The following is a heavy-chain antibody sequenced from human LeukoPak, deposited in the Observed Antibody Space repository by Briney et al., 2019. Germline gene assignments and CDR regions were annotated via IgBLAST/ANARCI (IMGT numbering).Heavy chain of an antibody. D-gene: IGHD3-10*01. J-gene: IGHJ5*02. Sequence: PSQTLSLTCTVSGVSISSGGYYWSWIRQHPGKGLEWIGYIYYSGSTYYNPSLKSRVTISVDTSKNQFSLKLSSVTAADTAVYYCARDVSGSGSYLFHWFDPWGQGTLVTVSS. CDR2: IYYSGST. CDR3: ARDVSGSGSYLFHWFDP. V-gene: IGHV4-31*03. CDR1: GVSISSGGYY.